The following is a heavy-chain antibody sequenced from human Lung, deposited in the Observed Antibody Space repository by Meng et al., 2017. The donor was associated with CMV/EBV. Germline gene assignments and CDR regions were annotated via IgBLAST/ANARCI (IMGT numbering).Heavy chain of an antibody. D-gene: IGHD3-16*02. CDR3: AREDYRSLYFDY. V-gene: IGHV4-39*02. Sequence: GSLRLXXTVSGGSISSSSYYWGWIRQPPGKGLEWIGSIYYSGSTYYNPSLKSRVTISVDTSKNQFSLKLSSVTAADTAVYYCAREDYRSLYFDYWGQGTXVTVSS. CDR2: IYYSGST. J-gene: IGHJ4*02. CDR1: GGSISSSSYY.